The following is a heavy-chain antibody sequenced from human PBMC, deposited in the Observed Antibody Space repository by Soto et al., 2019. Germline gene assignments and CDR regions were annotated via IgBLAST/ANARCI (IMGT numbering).Heavy chain of an antibody. CDR2: IYYSGST. CDR3: ARDPDYGMDV. J-gene: IGHJ6*02. CDR1: GGSISSYY. Sequence: SETLSLTWTVSGGSISSYYWIWIRQPPGKGLEWIGYIYYSGSTNYNPSLKSRVTISVDTSKNQFSLKLSSVTAADTAVYYCARDPDYGMDVWGQGTTVTVSS. V-gene: IGHV4-59*01.